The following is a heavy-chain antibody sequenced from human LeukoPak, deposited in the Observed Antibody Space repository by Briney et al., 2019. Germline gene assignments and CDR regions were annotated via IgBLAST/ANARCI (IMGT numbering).Heavy chain of an antibody. J-gene: IGHJ4*02. CDR1: GFTFSSYW. Sequence: QAGGSLRLSCAASGFTFSSYWMSWVRQAPGKGLEWVANIKQDGSEKYYVDSVKGRFTISSDNTKNSLYLQMNSLRAEDTAVYYCARVSQNGYYDSSGYAAPFDYWGQGTLVTVSS. CDR2: IKQDGSEK. D-gene: IGHD3-22*01. CDR3: ARVSQNGYYDSSGYAAPFDY. V-gene: IGHV3-7*01.